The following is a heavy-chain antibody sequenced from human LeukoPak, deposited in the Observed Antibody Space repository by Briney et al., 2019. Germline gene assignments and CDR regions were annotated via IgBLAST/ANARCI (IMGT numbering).Heavy chain of an antibody. CDR2: KWCDDNDL. CDR1: GFIFSRYR. D-gene: IGHD4-11*01. J-gene: IGHJ6*02. Sequence: PGGSLRLSCEPSGFIFSRYRMHWVRHATGKGLEWLAYKWCDDNDLLYADSVKPLFPISRENSENTLYLQLNSLRVEETAVYYCTRGSDPRDSDYESVYYYGMDVWGQGTLVTVSS. CDR3: TRGSDPRDSDYESVYYYGMDV. V-gene: IGHV3-33*08.